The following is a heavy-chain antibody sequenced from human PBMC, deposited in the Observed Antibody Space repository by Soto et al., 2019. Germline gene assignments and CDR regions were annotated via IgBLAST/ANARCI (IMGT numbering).Heavy chain of an antibody. V-gene: IGHV3-30*18. Sequence: PGGSLRLSCAASGFTFSIYGMHWVRQAPGKGLEWVAVISYDGNNKYYADSVKGRFTISRDNSKNTLYLQMNSLRAEDTAVYYCAKSVYNWNDGFFDYWGQGTLVTVSS. D-gene: IGHD1-1*01. CDR2: ISYDGNNK. CDR1: GFTFSIYG. J-gene: IGHJ4*02. CDR3: AKSVYNWNDGFFDY.